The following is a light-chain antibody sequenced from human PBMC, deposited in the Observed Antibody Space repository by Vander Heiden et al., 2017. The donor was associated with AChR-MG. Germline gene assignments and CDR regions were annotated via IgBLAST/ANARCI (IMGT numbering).Light chain of an antibody. Sequence: SYELTQPPSVSVSPGQTASIPCSGDKLGNKYAFWYQQKPGQSPVLLIYQDRKRPSGIPERFSGSNSGNTATLTISGTQAMDEADYCCQAWDSRIVFGGGTKLTVL. CDR1: KLGNKY. V-gene: IGLV3-1*01. CDR3: QAWDSRIV. J-gene: IGLJ2*01. CDR2: QDR.